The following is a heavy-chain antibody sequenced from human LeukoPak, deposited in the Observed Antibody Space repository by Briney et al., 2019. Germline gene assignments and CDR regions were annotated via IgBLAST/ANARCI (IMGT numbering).Heavy chain of an antibody. Sequence: GESLKISCKGSGYSFTSYWICWVRQMPGKGLECMGIIYPGDSDTRYSPSFQGQVTISADKSISTAYLQWSSLKASDTAIYYCARSTYYYDSSDYLFFDYWGQGTLVTVSS. J-gene: IGHJ4*02. V-gene: IGHV5-51*01. CDR2: IYPGDSDT. CDR3: ARSTYYYDSSDYLFFDY. CDR1: GYSFTSYW. D-gene: IGHD3-22*01.